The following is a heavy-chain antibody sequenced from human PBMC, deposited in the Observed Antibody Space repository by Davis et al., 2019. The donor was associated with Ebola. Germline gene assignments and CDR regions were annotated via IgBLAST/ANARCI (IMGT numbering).Heavy chain of an antibody. CDR3: ARRSFSYGDSGLDY. J-gene: IGHJ4*02. D-gene: IGHD4-17*01. CDR2: IYYSGST. Sequence: SETLSLTCAVSGGSISSSNWWSWIRQPPGKGLEWIGSIYYSGSTYYNPSLKSRVTISVDTSKNQFSLKLSSVTAADTAVYYCARRSFSYGDSGLDYWGQGTLVTVSS. CDR1: GGSISSSNW. V-gene: IGHV4-39*01.